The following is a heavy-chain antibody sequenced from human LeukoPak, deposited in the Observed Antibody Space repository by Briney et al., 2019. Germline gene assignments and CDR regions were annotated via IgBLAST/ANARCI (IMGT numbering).Heavy chain of an antibody. V-gene: IGHV3-33*01. D-gene: IGHD6-19*01. J-gene: IGHJ4*02. CDR1: GFTFSSYG. CDR2: IWYDGSNK. CDR3: ARTSGYSSGWRYFDY. Sequence: GGSLRLSCAASGFTFSSYGMHWVRQAPGKGLEWVAVIWYDGSNKYYADSVKGRFTISRDNSKNTLYLQMNSLRAEDTAVYYCARTSGYSSGWRYFDYWAREPWSPSPQ.